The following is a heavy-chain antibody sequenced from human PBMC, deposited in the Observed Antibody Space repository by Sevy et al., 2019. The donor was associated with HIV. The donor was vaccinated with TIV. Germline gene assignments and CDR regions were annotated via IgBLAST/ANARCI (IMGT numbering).Heavy chain of an antibody. CDR3: ASGRGQRDLDAFDI. CDR1: GGSISSGGYS. J-gene: IGHJ3*02. CDR2: IYHSGST. Sequence: SETLSLTCAVSGGSISSGGYSWSWIRQPPGKGLEWIGYIYHSGSTYYNPSLKSRVTIAVDRSKNKFSLKLSSVTAADTAVYYCASGRGQRDLDAFDIWGQGTMVTVSS. V-gene: IGHV4-30-2*01. D-gene: IGHD6-25*01.